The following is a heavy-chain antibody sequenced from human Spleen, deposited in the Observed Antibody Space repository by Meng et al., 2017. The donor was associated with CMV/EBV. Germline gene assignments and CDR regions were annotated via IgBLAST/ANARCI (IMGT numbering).Heavy chain of an antibody. CDR1: GFTFSSYS. CDR3: ARDDVVGLES. CDR2: ISSSSTI. J-gene: IGHJ5*02. D-gene: IGHD1-1*01. V-gene: IGHV3-69-1*01. Sequence: GGSLRLSCAGSGFTFSSYSMNWVRQAPGKGLEWVSYISSSSTIYYADSVKGRFTISRDNAKNSLYLQMNSLRAEDTAVYYCARDDVVGLESWGQGTLVTVSS.